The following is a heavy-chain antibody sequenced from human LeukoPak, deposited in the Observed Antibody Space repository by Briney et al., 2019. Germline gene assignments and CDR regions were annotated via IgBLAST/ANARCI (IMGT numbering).Heavy chain of an antibody. Sequence: GESLKISCEGSGYSFTSYWIGWVRQMPGKGLEWMGIIYPSDSDTRYSPSFQGQVTISADKSISTAYLQSSSLKASDTAMYYCARLEGAAAENWFDPWGQGTLVTVSS. CDR3: ARLEGAAAENWFDP. CDR2: IYPSDSDT. V-gene: IGHV5-51*01. J-gene: IGHJ5*02. CDR1: GYSFTSYW. D-gene: IGHD6-13*01.